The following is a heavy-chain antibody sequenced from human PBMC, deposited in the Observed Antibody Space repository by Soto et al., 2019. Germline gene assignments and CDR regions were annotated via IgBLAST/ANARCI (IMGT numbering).Heavy chain of an antibody. J-gene: IGHJ1*01. D-gene: IGHD6-19*01. CDR2: INPNSGGT. V-gene: IGHV1-2*02. Sequence: ASVKVSCKASGYTFTGYYMHWVRQAPGQGLEWMGWINPNSGGTNYAQKFQGRVTMTRDTSISTAYMELSRLRSDDTAVYYCARAVSSGWYTLYFQHWGQGTLVTVSS. CDR1: GYTFTGYY. CDR3: ARAVSSGWYTLYFQH.